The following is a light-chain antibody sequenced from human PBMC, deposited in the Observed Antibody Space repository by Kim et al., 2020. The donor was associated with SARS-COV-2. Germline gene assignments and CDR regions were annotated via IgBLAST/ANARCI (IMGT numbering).Light chain of an antibody. J-gene: IGLJ2*01. CDR3: QVWDSSSDHVV. Sequence: SYELTQPPSVSVAPGKTARITCGGSNIGSKSVHWYQQKPGQAPVLVVYDDSDRPSGIPERFSGSNSGNTATLTISRAEAGDEADYYCQVWDSSSDHVVFG. CDR2: DDS. CDR1: NIGSKS. V-gene: IGLV3-21*03.